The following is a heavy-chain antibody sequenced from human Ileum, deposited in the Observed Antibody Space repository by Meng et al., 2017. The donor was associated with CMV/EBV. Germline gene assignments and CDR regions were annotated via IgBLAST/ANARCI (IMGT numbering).Heavy chain of an antibody. V-gene: IGHV4-4*07. J-gene: IGHJ5*02. D-gene: IGHD3-10*01. Sequence: EPQDSGPRLLQPSGTLSLTCTVTVGSLTSYYWTWSRQPAGKGLEWIGRIHPTGTTDDNPSLRSRVSMSLDKSKNQFSLKLTSVTAADTAVYYCARAAARGVPVDLWGQGTLVTVSS. CDR1: VGSLTSYY. CDR3: ARAAARGVPVDL. CDR2: IHPTGTT.